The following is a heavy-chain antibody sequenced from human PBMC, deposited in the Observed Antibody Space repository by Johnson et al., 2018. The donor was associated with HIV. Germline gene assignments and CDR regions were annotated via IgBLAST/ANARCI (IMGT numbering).Heavy chain of an antibody. CDR2: IFTVGDV. J-gene: IGHJ3*02. CDR1: GFTVSSNY. CDR3: ARAPSYDREFLDAFDI. V-gene: IGHV3-66*02. Sequence: MQLVESGGGLVQPGGSLRLSCAASGFTVSSNYMSWVRQAPGKGLEWVSVIFTVGDVYYADSVKGRFTISRDNSKNFLYLQMNSLIPEDTAVYYCARAPSYDREFLDAFDIWGQGTMVTVSS. D-gene: IGHD3-22*01.